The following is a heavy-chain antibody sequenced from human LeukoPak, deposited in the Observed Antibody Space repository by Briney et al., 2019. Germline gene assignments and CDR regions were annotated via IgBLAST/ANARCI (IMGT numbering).Heavy chain of an antibody. CDR3: ARDGSGPAVTTRGYYYYYMDV. Sequence: SETLSLTCTVSGGSISSSSYYWGWIRQPPGKGLEWIGSIYCSGSTYYNPSLKSRVTISVDTSKNQFSLKLSSVTAADTAVYYCARDGSGPAVTTRGYYYYYMDVWGKGTTVTVSS. V-gene: IGHV4-39*02. CDR2: IYCSGST. J-gene: IGHJ6*03. CDR1: GGSISSSSYY. D-gene: IGHD4-17*01.